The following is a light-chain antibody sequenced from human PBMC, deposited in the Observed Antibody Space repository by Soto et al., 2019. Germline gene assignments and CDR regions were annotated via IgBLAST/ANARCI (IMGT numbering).Light chain of an antibody. Sequence: DIQMTQSPSTLSASVGDRVTITCRASQSISTWLAWYQQKPGKAPKLLIYKASNLEGGVPSRFSGRGSGTEFTLTIRSLQPDDFATYYCQQYNPFPLTVGGGLTVEIK. CDR1: QSISTW. CDR2: KAS. V-gene: IGKV1-5*03. J-gene: IGKJ4*01. CDR3: QQYNPFPLT.